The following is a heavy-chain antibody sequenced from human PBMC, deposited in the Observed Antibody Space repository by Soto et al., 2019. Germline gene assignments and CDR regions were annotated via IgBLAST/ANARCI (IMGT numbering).Heavy chain of an antibody. CDR2: ISYDGSNK. V-gene: IGHV3-30*14. Sequence: GGSLRLSCAASGFTFSSYAMHWVRQAPGKGLEWVAVISYDGSNKYYVVSLKGLFTISRDNSKNTLYLQMNSLRAEDSAVYYFSRDIRYNWYTPESYYYYFGMDVWGQWTTVTFSS. D-gene: IGHD1-20*01. CDR3: SRDIRYNWYTPESYYYYFGMDV. J-gene: IGHJ6*02. CDR1: GFTFSSYA.